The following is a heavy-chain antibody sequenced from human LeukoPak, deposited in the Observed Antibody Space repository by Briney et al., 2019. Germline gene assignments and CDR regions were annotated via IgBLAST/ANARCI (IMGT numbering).Heavy chain of an antibody. D-gene: IGHD1-26*01. Sequence: SETLSLTCTVSGGSISSTNYYWGWIRQPPGKGLEWIGSIYYSGSTYYNPSRKSRITISVDTSKNQFSLQLNSVTPEDTAVYYCARDDVSGPSGSYWTLGTYWFDPWGQGTLVTVSS. CDR2: IYYSGST. CDR1: GGSISSTNYY. CDR3: ARDDVSGPSGSYWTLGTYWFDP. J-gene: IGHJ5*02. V-gene: IGHV4-39*02.